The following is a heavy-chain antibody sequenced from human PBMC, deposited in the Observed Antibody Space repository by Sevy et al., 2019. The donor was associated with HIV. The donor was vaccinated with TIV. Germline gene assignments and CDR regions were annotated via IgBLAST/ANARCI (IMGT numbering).Heavy chain of an antibody. Sequence: ASMKVSCKASGYTFTSYGISWVRQAPGQGLEWMGWISAYNGNTNYAQKLQGRVTMTTDTSTSTAYMELRSLRSDDTAVYYCARYGADSSSWYWLDPWGQGTLVTVSS. CDR2: ISAYNGNT. D-gene: IGHD6-13*01. CDR3: ARYGADSSSWYWLDP. J-gene: IGHJ5*02. V-gene: IGHV1-18*04. CDR1: GYTFTSYG.